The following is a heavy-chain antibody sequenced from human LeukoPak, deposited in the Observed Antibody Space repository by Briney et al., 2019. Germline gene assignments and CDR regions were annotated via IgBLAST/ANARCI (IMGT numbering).Heavy chain of an antibody. D-gene: IGHD6-6*01. Sequence: GGSLRLSYAASGFAFSTYDMHWVRQATGKGLEWVSAIGVAGDTYYPGSVKGRFTISRENAKNSLYLQMNSLRAGDTAVYYCARGFVHAFDIWGQGTMVTVSS. CDR3: ARGFVHAFDI. CDR1: GFAFSTYD. J-gene: IGHJ3*02. CDR2: IGVAGDT. V-gene: IGHV3-13*04.